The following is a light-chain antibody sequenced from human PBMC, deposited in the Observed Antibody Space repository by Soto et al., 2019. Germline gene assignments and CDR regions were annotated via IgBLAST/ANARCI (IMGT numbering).Light chain of an antibody. V-gene: IGLV2-14*01. Sequence: QSVLTQPASVSGSPGQSITISCAGTSSDIGAYNYVSWYQHRPGKAPKLLIFEVNSRPAGLSNRFSGSKSGNTASLTISGLQAEDEADYYCSSYTSSSTVVFGGGTKLTVL. CDR1: SSDIGAYNY. CDR3: SSYTSSSTVV. J-gene: IGLJ2*01. CDR2: EVN.